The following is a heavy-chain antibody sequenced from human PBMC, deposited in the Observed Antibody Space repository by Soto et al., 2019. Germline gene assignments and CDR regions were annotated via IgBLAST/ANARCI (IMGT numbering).Heavy chain of an antibody. J-gene: IGHJ6*02. CDR3: ARGRYYDFWNGMDV. V-gene: IGHV4-59*01. Sequence: PSETLSLTCTVSGGSISSYYWSWIRQPPGKGLEWIGYIYYSGSTNYNPSLKSRVTISVDTSKNQFSLKLSSVTAADTAVYYCARGRYYDFWNGMDVWGQGTTVTVSS. CDR1: GGSISSYY. CDR2: IYYSGST. D-gene: IGHD3-3*01.